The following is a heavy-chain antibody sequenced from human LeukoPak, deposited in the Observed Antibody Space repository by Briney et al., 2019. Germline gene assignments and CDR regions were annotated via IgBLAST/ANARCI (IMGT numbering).Heavy chain of an antibody. CDR2: ISSSSSYI. CDR3: ARVQYSSSWHIYYFDY. J-gene: IGHJ4*02. Sequence: GGSLRLSCAASGFTFSSYSMNWVRQAPGKGLEWGSSISSSSSYIYYADSVKGRFTISRDNAKNSLYLQMNSLRAEDTAVYYCARVQYSSSWHIYYFDYWGQGTLVTVSS. V-gene: IGHV3-21*01. D-gene: IGHD6-13*01. CDR1: GFTFSSYS.